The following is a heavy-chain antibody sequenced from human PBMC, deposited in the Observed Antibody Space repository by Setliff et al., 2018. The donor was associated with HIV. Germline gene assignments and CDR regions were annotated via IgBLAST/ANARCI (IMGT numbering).Heavy chain of an antibody. J-gene: IGHJ4*02. CDR1: GYTFINYA. CDR2: IDPGSGNT. D-gene: IGHD4-17*01. CDR3: APVTTTVLDS. V-gene: IGHV1-3*01. Sequence: GASVKVSCKAFGYTFINYAIHWVRQAPGQGLEGMGWIDPGSGNTKYSQKFQGRVTITSDTSASTAYMELTRLRSEDTAIYYCAPVTTTVLDSWGQGTLVTVSS.